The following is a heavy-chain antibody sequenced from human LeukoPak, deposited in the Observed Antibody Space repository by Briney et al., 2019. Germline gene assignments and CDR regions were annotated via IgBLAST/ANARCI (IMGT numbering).Heavy chain of an antibody. Sequence: GGSLRLSCAASGFTFSSYAMSWVRQAPGKGLEWVSAISGSGGSTYYADSVKGRLTISRDNSKNTLYLQMNSLRAEDTAVYYCAKGRMDTMIVVVIDYWGQGTLVTASS. J-gene: IGHJ4*02. CDR1: GFTFSSYA. D-gene: IGHD3-22*01. CDR2: ISGSGGST. V-gene: IGHV3-23*01. CDR3: AKGRMDTMIVVVIDY.